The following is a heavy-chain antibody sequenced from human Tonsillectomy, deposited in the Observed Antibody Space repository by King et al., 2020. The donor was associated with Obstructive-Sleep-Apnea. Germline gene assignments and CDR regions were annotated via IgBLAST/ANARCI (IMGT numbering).Heavy chain of an antibody. CDR3: TASTTVTPDYYYYYGMDV. CDR2: IKSKTDGGTT. CDR1: GFTFSNAW. J-gene: IGHJ6*02. V-gene: IGHV3-15*01. D-gene: IGHD4-17*01. Sequence: QLVQSGGGLVKPGGSLRLSCAASGFTFSNAWMSWVRQAPGKGLEWVGRIKSKTDGGTTDYAAPVKGRFTISRDDSKNTLYLQMNSLKTEDTAVYYCTASTTVTPDYYYYYGMDVWGHGTTVTVSS.